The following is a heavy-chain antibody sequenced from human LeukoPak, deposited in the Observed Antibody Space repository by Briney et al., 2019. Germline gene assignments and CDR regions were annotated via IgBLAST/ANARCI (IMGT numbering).Heavy chain of an antibody. CDR2: FDPEDGET. V-gene: IGHV1-24*01. Sequence: ASVKVSCKASGYTFTSYDVNWVRQAPGKGLEWMGGFDPEDGETIYAQKFQGRVTMTEDTSTDTAYMELSSLRSVDTAVYYCATPEQDYFDYWGQGTLVTVSS. CDR3: ATPEQDYFDY. CDR1: GYTFTSYD. J-gene: IGHJ4*02. D-gene: IGHD1-14*01.